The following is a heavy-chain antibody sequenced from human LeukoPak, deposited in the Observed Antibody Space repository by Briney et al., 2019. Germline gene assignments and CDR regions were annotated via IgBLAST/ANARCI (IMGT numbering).Heavy chain of an antibody. D-gene: IGHD3-22*01. V-gene: IGHV3-30*02. Sequence: SGGSLRLSCAASGFTFSSYGMHWVRQAPGKGLEWVAFIRFDGSNKYYADSVKGRFTISRDNAKNSLYLQMNSLRAEDTAVYYCVKEDSSGYIPLGYWGQGTLVTVSS. CDR3: VKEDSSGYIPLGY. CDR1: GFTFSSYG. J-gene: IGHJ4*02. CDR2: IRFDGSNK.